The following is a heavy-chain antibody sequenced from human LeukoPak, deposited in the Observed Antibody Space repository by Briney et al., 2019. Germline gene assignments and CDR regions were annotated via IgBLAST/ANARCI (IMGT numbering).Heavy chain of an antibody. J-gene: IGHJ4*02. CDR1: GYTFTSYG. CDR2: ISAYNGNT. V-gene: IGHV1-18*01. Sequence: GASVKVSCKASGYTFTSYGISWVRQAPGQGLEWMGWISAYNGNTNYAQKLQGRVTMTTDTSTSTAYMELRSLRSEDTAVYYCARDLLTMVRGVIINPLDYWGQGTLVTVSS. D-gene: IGHD3-10*01. CDR3: ARDLLTMVRGVIINPLDY.